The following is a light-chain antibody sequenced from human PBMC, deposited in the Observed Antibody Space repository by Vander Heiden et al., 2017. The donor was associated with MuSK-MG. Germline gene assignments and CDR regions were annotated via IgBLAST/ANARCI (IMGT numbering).Light chain of an antibody. CDR2: GAS. V-gene: IGKV3-15*01. CDR3: QQDNNWPPVT. CDR1: QSVSSN. Sequence: EIVMTQSPATLSVSPGERATLSCRASQSVSSNSAWYQQKPGQAPRLLIYGASTRATGIPARFSGSGYGTEFTLTISSRQSEDFAVYYCQQDNNWPPVTFGHGSKVDIK. J-gene: IGKJ3*01.